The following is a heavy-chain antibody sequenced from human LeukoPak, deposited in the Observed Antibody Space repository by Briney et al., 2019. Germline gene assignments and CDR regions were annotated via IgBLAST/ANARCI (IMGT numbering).Heavy chain of an antibody. CDR3: ARGYRAVVPAEYYYYYMDV. CDR2: IYYSGST. D-gene: IGHD2-2*01. Sequence: PSETLSLTCTVSGGSISSYYWSWIRQPPGKGLEWIGYIYYSGSTNYNPSLKSRVTISVDTSKNQFSLKLSSVTAADTAVYYCARGYRAVVPAEYYYYYMDVWGKGTTVTVSS. V-gene: IGHV4-59*01. CDR1: GGSISSYY. J-gene: IGHJ6*03.